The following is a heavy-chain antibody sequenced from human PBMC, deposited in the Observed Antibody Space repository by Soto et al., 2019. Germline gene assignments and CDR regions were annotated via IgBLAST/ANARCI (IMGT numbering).Heavy chain of an antibody. J-gene: IGHJ5*02. V-gene: IGHV1-18*01. CDR2: ISAYNGNT. Sequence: EASVKVSCKASGYTFTSYGISWVRQAPGQGLEWMGWISAYNGNTNYAQKLQGRVTMTTDTSTSTVYMELRSLRSDDTAVYYCGRDIVVVPAAMKSWLDPWGQGTLVTVSS. CDR3: GRDIVVVPAAMKSWLDP. CDR1: GYTFTSYG. D-gene: IGHD2-2*01.